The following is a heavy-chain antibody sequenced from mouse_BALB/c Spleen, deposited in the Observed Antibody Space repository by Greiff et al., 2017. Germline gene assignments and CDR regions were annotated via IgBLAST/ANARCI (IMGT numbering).Heavy chain of an antibody. CDR2: IRNKANGYTT. V-gene: IGHV7-3*02. Sequence: EVKLVESGGGLVQPGGSLRLSCATSGFTFTDYYMSWVRQPPGKALEWLGFIRNKANGYTTEYSASVKGRFTISRDNSQSILYLQMNTLRAEDSATYYCARGYDYDVKDFDYWGQGTTLTVSS. CDR3: ARGYDYDVKDFDY. D-gene: IGHD2-4*01. J-gene: IGHJ2*01. CDR1: GFTFTDYY.